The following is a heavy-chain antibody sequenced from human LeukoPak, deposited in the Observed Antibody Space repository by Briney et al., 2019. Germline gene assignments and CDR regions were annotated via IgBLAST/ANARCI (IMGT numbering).Heavy chain of an antibody. CDR2: ISSEGSSI. V-gene: IGHV3-74*01. D-gene: IGHD1-26*01. J-gene: IGHJ6*02. CDR1: GFTFSSYS. CDR3: AKDLYASREHYYYYGMDV. Sequence: GGSLRLSCAASGFTFSSYSMNWVRQAPGKGLVWVSRISSEGSSISYADFVKGRFTISRDNAKNSLYLQMNSLRAEDTALYYCAKDLYASREHYYYYGMDVWGQGTTVTVSS.